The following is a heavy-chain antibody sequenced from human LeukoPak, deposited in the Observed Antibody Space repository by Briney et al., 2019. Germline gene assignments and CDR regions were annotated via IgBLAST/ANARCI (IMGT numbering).Heavy chain of an antibody. D-gene: IGHD3-22*01. CDR3: ARGPTYYYDSSGYLY. J-gene: IGHJ4*02. CDR1: GYTFTGYY. V-gene: IGHV1-2*02. Sequence: EASVKVSCKASGYTFTGYYMHWVRQAPGQGLEWMGWINPNRGGTNYAQKFQGRVTMTRDTSISTAYMELSRLRSDDTAVYYCARGPTYYYDSSGYLYWGQGTLVTVSS. CDR2: INPNRGGT.